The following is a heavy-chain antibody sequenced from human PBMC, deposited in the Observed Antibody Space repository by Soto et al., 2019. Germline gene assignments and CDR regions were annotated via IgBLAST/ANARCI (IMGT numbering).Heavy chain of an antibody. Sequence: GGSLRLSCAASGFTFSSYWTHWVRQAPGKGLVWVSRMNEDGGTTDYADSVKGRFTISRDNAKNKLYLQMNSLRVEDTAAYYCASDLSGRADVWGQGTTVTVSS. CDR2: MNEDGGTT. V-gene: IGHV3-74*01. CDR1: GFTFSSYW. D-gene: IGHD3-10*01. J-gene: IGHJ6*02. CDR3: ASDLSGRADV.